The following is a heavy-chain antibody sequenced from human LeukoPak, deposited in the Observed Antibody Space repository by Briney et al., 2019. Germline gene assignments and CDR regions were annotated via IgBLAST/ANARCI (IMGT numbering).Heavy chain of an antibody. CDR1: GFTFNNYI. D-gene: IGHD6-19*01. J-gene: IGHJ2*01. CDR2: IVGSGDTT. Sequence: GGSLRLSCAASGFTFNNYIMNWVRQAPGKGLEWVSTIVGSGDTTYYAYSVKGRFTVSRDNSKNTLYLQMNGLGVEDTAVYYCAKGRSAGHWYFDLWGRGTLVTVSS. CDR3: AKGRSAGHWYFDL. V-gene: IGHV3-23*01.